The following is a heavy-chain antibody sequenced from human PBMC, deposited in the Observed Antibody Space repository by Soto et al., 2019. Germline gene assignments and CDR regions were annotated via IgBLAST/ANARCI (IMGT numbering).Heavy chain of an antibody. J-gene: IGHJ4*02. CDR2: ISDDGSNK. CDR3: ARDRSVSAWYYVDY. D-gene: IGHD6-25*01. V-gene: IGHV3-30-3*01. CDR1: GFTFSSYA. Sequence: LRLSCAASGFTFSSYAMHWVRQAPGKGLEWVAIISDDGSNKYDADPVKGRFTISRDNSRNTLFLQMNSLRAEDTAVYYCARDRSVSAWYYVDYWGQGTLVTVSS.